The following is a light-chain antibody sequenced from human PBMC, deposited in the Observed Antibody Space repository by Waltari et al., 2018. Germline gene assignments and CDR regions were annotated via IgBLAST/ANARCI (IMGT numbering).Light chain of an antibody. CDR2: TAS. J-gene: IGKJ2*01. CDR1: QSISSW. Sequence: DIQMTQSPSTLSASVEDRVTITCRASQSISSWLAWYQQKPGKAPKLLIYTASRLESGVPSRFSGSGSGTEFTLTISSLQPDDFATYYCQQYNSYPYTFGQGTKLEIK. V-gene: IGKV1-5*03. CDR3: QQYNSYPYT.